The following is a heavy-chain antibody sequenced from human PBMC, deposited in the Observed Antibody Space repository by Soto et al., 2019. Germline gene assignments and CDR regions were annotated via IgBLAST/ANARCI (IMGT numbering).Heavy chain of an antibody. CDR3: ARESEDLTSNFDY. Sequence: KTGGSLRGSCAASGCTFTRYSMNWVRQAPGKGLEWVSSISSTTNYIYYGDSMKGRFTISRDNAKNSLYLEMNSLRAEDTAVYYCARESEDLTSNFDYWGQGTLVTVSP. V-gene: IGHV3-21*06. CDR2: ISSTTNYI. J-gene: IGHJ4*02. CDR1: GCTFTRYS.